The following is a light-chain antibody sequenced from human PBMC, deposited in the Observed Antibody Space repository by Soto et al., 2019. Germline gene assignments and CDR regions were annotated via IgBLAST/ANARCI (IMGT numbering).Light chain of an antibody. CDR3: QQYNSYPIT. V-gene: IGKV1-5*03. J-gene: IGKJ5*01. Sequence: DIQMTQSPSTLSASVGDRVTITCRASQSISSWLAWYQQKPGKAPKLLIYKASSLESGVPSRFSGSGSGTEFTLTISSLQPDDFATYYCQQYNSYPITFGQGNDWRL. CDR1: QSISSW. CDR2: KAS.